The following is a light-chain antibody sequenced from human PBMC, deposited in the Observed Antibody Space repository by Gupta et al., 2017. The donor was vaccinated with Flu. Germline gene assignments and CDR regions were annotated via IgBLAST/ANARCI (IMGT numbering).Light chain of an antibody. CDR1: DIGRKN. CDR3: QVWSSSDHADV. CDR2: DDS. J-gene: IGLJ1*01. V-gene: IGLV3-21*02. Sequence: SYVLTQSPSVSLAPGQTARVTCGGNDIGRKNVHWYQQKPGQAPVVVVGDDSHRPSGIPERFSGSNSGNTATLSISRVEVGDEADYYCQVWSSSDHADVFGTGTKVSVL.